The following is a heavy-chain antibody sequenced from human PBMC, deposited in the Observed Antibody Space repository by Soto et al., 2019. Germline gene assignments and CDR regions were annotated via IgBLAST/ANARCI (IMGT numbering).Heavy chain of an antibody. V-gene: IGHV4-30-2*06. CDR2: ISHLETT. J-gene: IGHJ4*02. CDR3: ARGGGYDSFDF. CDR1: GVTSRPGGNP. D-gene: IGHD2-15*01. Sequence: PPEDRPLSWSGSGVTSRPGGNPVCCIRHSPEKGLEWPGYISHLETTYYNPSFKSRLSLYIDRTRNQFSLSLSSMTAADKAVYYCARGGGYDSFDFWGQG.